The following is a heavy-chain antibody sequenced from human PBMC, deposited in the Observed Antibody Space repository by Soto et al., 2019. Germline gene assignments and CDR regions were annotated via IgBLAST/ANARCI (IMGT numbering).Heavy chain of an antibody. V-gene: IGHV1-69*06. Sequence: SVKVSCKASGGTFSSYAISWVRQAPGQGLEWMGGIIPIFGTANYAQKFQGRVTITADKSTSTAYMELSSLRSEDTAVYYCARDLGYCGGDCSSDYWGQGTLVTVSS. CDR3: ARDLGYCGGDCSSDY. CDR1: GGTFSSYA. CDR2: IIPIFGTA. D-gene: IGHD2-21*02. J-gene: IGHJ4*02.